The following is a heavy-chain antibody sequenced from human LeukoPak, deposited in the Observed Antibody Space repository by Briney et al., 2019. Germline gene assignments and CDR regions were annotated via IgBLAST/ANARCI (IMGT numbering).Heavy chain of an antibody. Sequence: PGGSLRLSCAASGFTFSSYEMNWVRQAPGKGLEWVSYISSSGSTIYYADSVKGRFTISRDNAKNSLYLQMNSLRAEDTAVYYCAKVEGGSYYYDSSGDSPDAFDIWGQGTMVTVSS. V-gene: IGHV3-48*03. J-gene: IGHJ3*02. CDR3: AKVEGGSYYYDSSGDSPDAFDI. CDR1: GFTFSSYE. CDR2: ISSSGSTI. D-gene: IGHD3-22*01.